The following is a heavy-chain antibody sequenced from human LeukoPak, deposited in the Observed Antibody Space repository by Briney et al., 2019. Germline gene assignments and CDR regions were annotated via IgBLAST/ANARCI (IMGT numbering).Heavy chain of an antibody. CDR2: INPSGGST. V-gene: IGHV1-46*01. D-gene: IGHD3-16*02. J-gene: IGHJ4*02. Sequence: GASVKVPCKASGYTFTSYYMHWVRQAPGQGLEWMGIINPSGGSTSYAQKFQGRVTMTRDTSTSTVYMELSSLRSEDTAVYYCARGDFGVWGSYRPYYFDYWGQGTLVTVSS. CDR3: ARGDFGVWGSYRPYYFDY. CDR1: GYTFTSYY.